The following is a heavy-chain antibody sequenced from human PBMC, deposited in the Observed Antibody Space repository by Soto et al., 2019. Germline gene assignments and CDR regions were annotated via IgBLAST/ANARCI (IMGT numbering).Heavy chain of an antibody. J-gene: IGHJ4*02. CDR2: INAGNGNT. CDR3: ARDGDDILTGYYMGVDY. Sequence: ASVKVSCKASGYTFTSYAMHWVRHAPGQRLEWMGWINAGNGNTKYSQKFQGRVTITRDTSASTAYMELSSLRSEDTAVYYCARDGDDILTGYYMGVDYWGQGTLVTVS. D-gene: IGHD3-9*01. CDR1: GYTFTSYA. V-gene: IGHV1-3*01.